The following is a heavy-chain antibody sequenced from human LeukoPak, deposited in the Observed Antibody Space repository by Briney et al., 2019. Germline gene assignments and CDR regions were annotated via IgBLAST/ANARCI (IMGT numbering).Heavy chain of an antibody. Sequence: GSLRLSCTASGFTFGDYAMSWFRQPPGKGLEWIGEINHSGSTNYNPSLKSRVTISVDTSKNDFSLRLSSVTAADTAVYYCARRRYYDSSGYYFDYWGQGTLVTVSS. J-gene: IGHJ4*02. CDR2: INHSGST. V-gene: IGHV4-34*01. D-gene: IGHD3-22*01. CDR1: GFTFGDYA. CDR3: ARRRYYDSSGYYFDY.